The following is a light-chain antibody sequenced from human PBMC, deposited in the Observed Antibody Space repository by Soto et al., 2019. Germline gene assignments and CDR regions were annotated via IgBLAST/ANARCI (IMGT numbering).Light chain of an antibody. CDR2: GAS. V-gene: IGKV3-20*01. J-gene: IGKJ1*01. CDR1: QSIRRY. Sequence: EIVLTQSPGTLSLSPGERTTLSCRASQSIRRYLAWYQQKPGQGPRLLIYGASSRATGTPDRFSGSGSGTDFTLTINRLEPEDFALYYCQQYGSSPPTFGQGTKVEIK. CDR3: QQYGSSPPT.